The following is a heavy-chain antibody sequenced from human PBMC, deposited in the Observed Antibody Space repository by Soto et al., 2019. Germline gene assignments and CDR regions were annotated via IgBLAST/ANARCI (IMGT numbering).Heavy chain of an antibody. CDR1: GGTFSSYA. CDR2: IIPIFGTA. D-gene: IGHD2-21*02. V-gene: IGHV1-69*01. CDR3: ASYRSGVTATPGPEYFQH. J-gene: IGHJ1*01. Sequence: QVQLVQSGAEVKKPGSSVKVSCKASGGTFSSYAISWVRQAPGQGLEWMGGIIPIFGTANYAQKFQGRVTITADESTSTAYIELSSLRSEDTAVYYCASYRSGVTATPGPEYFQHWGQGTLVTVSS.